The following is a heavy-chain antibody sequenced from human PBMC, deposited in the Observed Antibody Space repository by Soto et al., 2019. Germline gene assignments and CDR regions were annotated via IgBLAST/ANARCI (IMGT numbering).Heavy chain of an antibody. V-gene: IGHV3-33*01. CDR2: IWYDGSNK. CDR1: GFTFSSYG. CDR3: ASSGGSLPYVY. D-gene: IGHD2-15*01. J-gene: IGHJ4*02. Sequence: AGGSLRLSCAASGFTFSSYGMHWVRQAPGKGLEWVAVIWYDGSNKYYADSVKGRFTVSRDNSKNTLYLQMNSLRAEDTAVYYCASSGGSLPYVYWGQGTLVTVSS.